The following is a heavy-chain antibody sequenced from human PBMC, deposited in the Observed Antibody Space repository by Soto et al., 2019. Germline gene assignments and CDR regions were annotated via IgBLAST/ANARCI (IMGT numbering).Heavy chain of an antibody. V-gene: IGHV3-11*01. J-gene: IGHJ5*02. D-gene: IGHD3-22*01. CDR3: ARDENYHDSSGYQTT. CDR2: ISSSGSTI. CDR1: GFTFSDYY. Sequence: GGSLRLSCAASGFTFSDYYMSWIRQAPGKGLEWVSYISSSGSTIYYADSVKGRFTISRDNAKNSLYLQMNSLRAEDTAVYYCARDENYHDSSGYQTTWGQGTLVTVSS.